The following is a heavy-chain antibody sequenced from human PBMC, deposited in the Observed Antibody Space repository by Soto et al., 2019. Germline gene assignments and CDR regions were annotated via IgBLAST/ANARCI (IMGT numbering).Heavy chain of an antibody. Sequence: QVQLVESGGGVVQPGRSLRLSCAASGFTFSSYGMHWVRQAPGKGLEWVAVISYDGSNKYYADSVKGRFTISRDNPKNTLYLQMNSLRAEDTAVYYCAKLSFDILTGYYQEGDYWGQGTLVTVSS. CDR3: AKLSFDILTGYYQEGDY. CDR1: GFTFSSYG. V-gene: IGHV3-30*18. J-gene: IGHJ4*02. CDR2: ISYDGSNK. D-gene: IGHD3-9*01.